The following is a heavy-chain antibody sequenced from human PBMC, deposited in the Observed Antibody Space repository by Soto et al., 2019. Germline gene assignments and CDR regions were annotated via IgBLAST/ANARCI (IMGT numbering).Heavy chain of an antibody. D-gene: IGHD3-22*01. CDR3: ARGTYYYDSSGYDTSDY. CDR1: GFTFSSYS. J-gene: IGHJ4*02. Sequence: PGGSLRLSCAASGFTFSSYSMNWVRQAPGKGLEWVSYISSSSSTIYYADSVKGRFTISRDNAKNSLYLQMNSLRDEDTAVYYCARGTYYYDSSGYDTSDYWGQGTLVTAPQ. CDR2: ISSSSSTI. V-gene: IGHV3-48*02.